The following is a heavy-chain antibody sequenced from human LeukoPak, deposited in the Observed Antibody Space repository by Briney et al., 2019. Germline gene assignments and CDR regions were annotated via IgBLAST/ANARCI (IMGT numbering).Heavy chain of an antibody. J-gene: IGHJ6*02. CDR3: ARDQWGNSPYGMDV. CDR2: ISSSSTYI. D-gene: IGHD2-8*01. CDR1: GFAFSSDS. Sequence: GGSLRLSCAASGFAFSSDSMNWVRQAPGKGLEWVSSISSSSTYIYYADSVKGRFTVSRDNAKKSLYLQMNSLRAEDTAVYYCARDQWGNSPYGMDVWGQGTTVTVSS. V-gene: IGHV3-21*01.